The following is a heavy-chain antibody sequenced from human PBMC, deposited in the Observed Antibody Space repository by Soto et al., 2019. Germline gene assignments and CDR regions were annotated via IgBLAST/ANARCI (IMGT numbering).Heavy chain of an antibody. V-gene: IGHV4-4*02. CDR2: IFHSGSTST. Sequence: QVLLQESGPGLVTPSGTLSLTCTVSSGSISTSYWWSWVRQPPGKGLEWIGEIFHSGSTSTNYNPSLRSRVTMSVDESKNNFSLQLASVTAADTAVYYCARRDSGYGFSELNYWGQGTLVTVSS. J-gene: IGHJ4*02. D-gene: IGHD5-12*01. CDR1: SGSISTSYW. CDR3: ARRDSGYGFSELNY.